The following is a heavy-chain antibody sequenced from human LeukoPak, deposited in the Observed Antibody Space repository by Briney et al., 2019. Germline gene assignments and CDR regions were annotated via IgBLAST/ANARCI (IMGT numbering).Heavy chain of an antibody. V-gene: IGHV7-4-1*02. Sequence: GASVKVSCKASGYTFNLYPINWVRQAPGQGLEWMGWINTHNGSPTYAQGFTGRFVFSLDTSVSTAHLQINSLKAEDTAVYFCARDSETDYFDSSANIYGLDVWGQGATVTISS. J-gene: IGHJ6*02. CDR1: GYTFNLYP. CDR3: ARDSETDYFDSSANIYGLDV. D-gene: IGHD3-22*01. CDR2: INTHNGSP.